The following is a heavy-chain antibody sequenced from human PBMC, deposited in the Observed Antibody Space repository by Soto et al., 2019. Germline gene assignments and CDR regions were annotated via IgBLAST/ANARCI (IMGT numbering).Heavy chain of an antibody. CDR2: IGGSGANT. D-gene: IGHD1-1*01. Sequence: GGSLRLACAASGFTFSMYAISWVRQAPGKGLEWVAGIGGSGANTYYADFVKGRFTISRDNPKNTLYLQMDSLRAEDTATYYCARTITGYFWAGAYWGQGTLVTVSS. CDR1: GFTFSMYA. J-gene: IGHJ4*02. CDR3: ARTITGYFWAGAY. V-gene: IGHV3-23*01.